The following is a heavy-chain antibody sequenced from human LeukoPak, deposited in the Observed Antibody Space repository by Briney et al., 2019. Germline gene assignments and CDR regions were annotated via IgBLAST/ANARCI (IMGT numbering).Heavy chain of an antibody. D-gene: IGHD2-15*01. J-gene: IGHJ5*02. Sequence: KAGGSLRPSCASSGFTFSDYYMSWIRQAPGKGLEWVSYISSSGSTIYYADSVKGRFTISRDNAKNSLYLQMNSLRAEDTDVYYCARVVVADPTWGQGTLVTVSS. CDR3: ARVVVADPT. CDR1: GFTFSDYY. CDR2: ISSSGSTI. V-gene: IGHV3-11*04.